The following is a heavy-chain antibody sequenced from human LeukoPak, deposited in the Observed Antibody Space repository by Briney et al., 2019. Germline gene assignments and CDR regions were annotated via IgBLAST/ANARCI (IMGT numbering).Heavy chain of an antibody. CDR3: AKGSSPFDY. CDR2: IWYDGSNK. Sequence: PGGSLRLSCAASGFTFSTYGIHWVRQAPGKGLEWVAVIWYDGSNKYYADSVKGRFAISRDNSKNMVFLQMTSLRAEDTAVYYCAKGSSPFDYWGQGTLVTVSS. CDR1: GFTFSTYG. J-gene: IGHJ4*02. D-gene: IGHD6-13*01. V-gene: IGHV3-33*06.